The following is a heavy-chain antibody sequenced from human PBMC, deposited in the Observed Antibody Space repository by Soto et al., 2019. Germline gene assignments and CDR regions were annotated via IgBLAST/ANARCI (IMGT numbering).Heavy chain of an antibody. D-gene: IGHD2-2*01. CDR3: ARDRGVDIVLVPAAMRDYYYYGMDV. J-gene: IGHJ6*02. CDR1: GGTFSSYA. V-gene: IGHV1-69*12. Sequence: QVQLVQSGAEVKKPGSSVKVSCKASGGTFSSYAISWVRQAPGQGLEWMGGIIPIFGTANYAQKFQGRVTITADESTSAAYMELSSLRSEDTAVYYCARDRGVDIVLVPAAMRDYYYYGMDVWGQGTTVTVSS. CDR2: IIPIFGTA.